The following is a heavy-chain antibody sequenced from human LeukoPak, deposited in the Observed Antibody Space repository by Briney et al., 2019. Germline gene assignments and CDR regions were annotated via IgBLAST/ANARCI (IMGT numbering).Heavy chain of an antibody. CDR2: IWYDGSNK. CDR3: ATDRNSGKYYDY. D-gene: IGHD1-26*01. J-gene: IGHJ4*02. CDR1: GLTFRNYG. V-gene: IGHV3-33*01. Sequence: GGSLRPSCAASGLTFRNYGMHWVRQAPGKGLEWVAVIWYDGSNKYYADSVKGRFTTSRDNSKDTLYLQMNSLRAEDTAVYYCATDRNSGKYYDYWGQGTLVTVSS.